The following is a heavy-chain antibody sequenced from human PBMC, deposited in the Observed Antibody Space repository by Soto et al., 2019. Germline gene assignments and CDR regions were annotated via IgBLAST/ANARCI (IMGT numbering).Heavy chain of an antibody. Sequence: QITLKESGPTLVKPTQTLTLTCTFSGFSLSTSGVGGGWIRQPPGKALEWLALIYWDDDKRYSPSLKSRLTITKDTSKNQVVLTMTNMDPVDTATYYCAHSGGIAVADSFDYWGQGTLVTVSS. V-gene: IGHV2-5*02. J-gene: IGHJ4*02. CDR2: IYWDDDK. CDR3: AHSGGIAVADSFDY. D-gene: IGHD6-19*01. CDR1: GFSLSTSGVG.